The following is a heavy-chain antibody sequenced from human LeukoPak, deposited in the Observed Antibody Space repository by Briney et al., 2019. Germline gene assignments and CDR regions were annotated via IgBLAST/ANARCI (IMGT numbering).Heavy chain of an antibody. CDR3: ARDPAPYGDYGRLDY. CDR2: IYHTGST. J-gene: IGHJ4*02. CDR1: GGSISSSSSY. Sequence: SETLSLTCTVSGGSISSSSSYWGWIRQPPGKGLERIGTIYHTGSTFYNPSLKSRVTISVDTSKNQFSLNLSSVTAADTAVYYCARDPAPYGDYGRLDYWGQGTLVTVSS. V-gene: IGHV4-39*07. D-gene: IGHD4-17*01.